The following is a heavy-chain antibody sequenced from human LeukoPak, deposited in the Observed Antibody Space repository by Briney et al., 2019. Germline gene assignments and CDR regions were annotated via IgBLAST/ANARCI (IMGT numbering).Heavy chain of an antibody. Sequence: TSETLSLTCTVSGGSISSSSYYWGWIRQPPGKGLEWIGSVYYSGSTYYNPSLKSRVTISVDTSKNQFSLKLSSVTAADTAVYYCARHFMNVNQQLVLHYFDYWGQGTLVTVSS. CDR2: VYYSGST. D-gene: IGHD6-13*01. CDR1: GGSISSSSYY. J-gene: IGHJ4*02. V-gene: IGHV4-39*01. CDR3: ARHFMNVNQQLVLHYFDY.